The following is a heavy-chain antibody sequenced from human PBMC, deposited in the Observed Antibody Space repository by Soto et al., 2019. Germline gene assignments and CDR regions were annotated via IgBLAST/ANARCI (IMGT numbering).Heavy chain of an antibody. D-gene: IGHD3-3*01. CDR1: CGSISSGSYY. V-gene: IGHV4-39*01. Sequence: SETLSVTCTVSCGSISSGSYYWGWIRQPPGKGLEWIGSIYYSGSTYYNPSLKSRVTISVDTSKNQFSLKLSSVTAADTAVYYCARHGGITIFGVGWFDPWGQGTLVTVSS. CDR2: IYYSGST. CDR3: ARHGGITIFGVGWFDP. J-gene: IGHJ5*02.